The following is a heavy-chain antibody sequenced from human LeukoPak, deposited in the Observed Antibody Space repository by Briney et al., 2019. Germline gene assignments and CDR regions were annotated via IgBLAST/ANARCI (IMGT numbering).Heavy chain of an antibody. J-gene: IGHJ4*02. D-gene: IGHD3-10*01. CDR2: FDPEDGET. V-gene: IGHV1-24*01. CDR1: GYTLTELS. CDR3: ATVIARRISMVRGVTLDH. Sequence: GASVKVSCKVSGYTLTELSMHWVRQAPGKGLEWMGGFDPEDGETIYAQKFQGRVTMTEDTSTDTAYMELSSLRSEDTAVYYCATVIARRISMVRGVTLDHWGQGTLVTVSS.